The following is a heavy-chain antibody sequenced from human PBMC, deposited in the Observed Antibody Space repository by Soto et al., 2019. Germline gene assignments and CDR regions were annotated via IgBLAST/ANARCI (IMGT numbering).Heavy chain of an antibody. CDR1: GFSLSTSGVG. CDR3: AHSRGDSGSYREYYYYGMDV. D-gene: IGHD3-10*01. Sequence: QITLKESGPTLVKPTQTLTLTCTFSGFSLSTSGVGVGWIRQPPGKALEWLALIYWDDDKRYSPSLKSRLTITKATSKNQVVLTMTNMDPVDTATYYCAHSRGDSGSYREYYYYGMDVWGQGTTVTVSS. V-gene: IGHV2-5*02. CDR2: IYWDDDK. J-gene: IGHJ6*02.